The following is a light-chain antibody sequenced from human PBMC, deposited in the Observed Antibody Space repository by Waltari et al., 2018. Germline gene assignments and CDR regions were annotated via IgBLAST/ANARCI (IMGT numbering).Light chain of an antibody. CDR2: YNT. Sequence: SALTQPPSVSPPPGQKVTLSCSGGTSNIENNYASRYQHPPGTAPKRLIYYNTNPPSGIPERFSASKSGTSAILGITGLQTGDEADYYCGTWDRALTAMVFGGGTKLTVL. J-gene: IGLJ2*01. V-gene: IGLV1-51*01. CDR1: TSNIENNY. CDR3: GTWDRALTAMV.